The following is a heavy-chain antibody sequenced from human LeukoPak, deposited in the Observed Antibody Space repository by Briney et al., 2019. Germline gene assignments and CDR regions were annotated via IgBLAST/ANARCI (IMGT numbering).Heavy chain of an antibody. D-gene: IGHD6-13*01. Sequence: PGGSLRLSCSASEFIFSDYDMHRVRQAPGKGLEWVSSVSSSSSYIYYADSVKGRFTISRDNAKNSLYLQMNSLRAEDTAVYYCARDPGGWGAAGLAYMDVWGKGTTVTVSS. J-gene: IGHJ6*03. CDR3: ARDPGGWGAAGLAYMDV. CDR2: VSSSSSYI. CDR1: EFIFSDYD. V-gene: IGHV3-21*01.